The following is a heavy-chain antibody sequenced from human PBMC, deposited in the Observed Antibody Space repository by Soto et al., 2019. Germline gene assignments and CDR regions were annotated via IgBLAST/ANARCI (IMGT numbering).Heavy chain of an antibody. D-gene: IGHD2-2*01. J-gene: IGHJ4*02. Sequence: GGSLRLSCAASGFTFSTCAMSWVRQAPGKGLEWVSVISGTGDNTYYAGSVKGRFTISRDNSKNTLYLQMNSLRAEDTAIYYCAKGSSTSYYSGLDYWGQGSLVTVSS. CDR2: ISGTGDNT. CDR3: AKGSSTSYYSGLDY. V-gene: IGHV3-23*01. CDR1: GFTFSTCA.